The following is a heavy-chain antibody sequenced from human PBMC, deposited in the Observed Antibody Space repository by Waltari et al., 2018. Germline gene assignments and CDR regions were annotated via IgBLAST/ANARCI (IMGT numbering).Heavy chain of an antibody. Sequence: QVQLQQWGAGLLKPSETLSLTCAVYGGSFSGYYWSWIRQPPGKGLEWIGEINHSGSTNYNPSLKSRVTISVDTSKNQFSLKLSSVTAADTAVYYCARGPLAAAGKGSFDYWGQGTLVTVSS. D-gene: IGHD6-13*01. CDR2: INHSGST. CDR3: ARGPLAAAGKGSFDY. J-gene: IGHJ4*02. CDR1: GGSFSGYY. V-gene: IGHV4-34*01.